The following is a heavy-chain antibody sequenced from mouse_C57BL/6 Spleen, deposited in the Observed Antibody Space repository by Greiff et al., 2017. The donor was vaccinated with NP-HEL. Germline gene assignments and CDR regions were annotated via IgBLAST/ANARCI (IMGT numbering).Heavy chain of an antibody. V-gene: IGHV1-81*01. CDR1: GYTFTSYG. CDR3: ARGDYDYDGRVYYFDY. D-gene: IGHD2-4*01. CDR2: IYPRSGNT. Sequence: QVQLKESGAELARPGASVKLSCKASGYTFTSYGMSWVKQRTGQGLEWIGEIYPRSGNTYYNEKFKGKATLTADKSSSTAYMELRSLTSEDSAVYFCARGDYDYDGRVYYFDYWGQGTTLTVSS. J-gene: IGHJ2*01.